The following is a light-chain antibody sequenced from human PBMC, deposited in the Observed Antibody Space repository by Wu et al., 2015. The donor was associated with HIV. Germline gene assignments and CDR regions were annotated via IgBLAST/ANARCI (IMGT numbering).Light chain of an antibody. CDR2: DAS. V-gene: IGKV1-33*01. CDR3: QQYGDLPWG. CDR1: QDISNY. J-gene: IGKJ2*03. Sequence: DIQMTQSPSSLSASVGDRVTITCQASQDISNYLNWYQQKPGKAPKLLIYDASNLETGVPSRFSGSGSGTHFTFTISSLKPEDIAIYYCQQYGDLPWGFGQGTKLEIK.